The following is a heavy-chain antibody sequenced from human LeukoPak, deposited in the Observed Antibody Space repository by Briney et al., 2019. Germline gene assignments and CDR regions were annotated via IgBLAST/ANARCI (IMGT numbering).Heavy chain of an antibody. CDR2: IIPIFGTA. CDR1: GGTFSSYA. V-gene: IGHV1-69*13. Sequence: SVKVSCTASGGTFSSYAISWVRQAPGQGLEWMGGIIPIFGTASYAQKFQGRVTITADESTSTAYMELSSLRSEDTAVYYCARENYYGSGSYYMGWGQGTLVTVSS. CDR3: ARENYYGSGSYYMG. J-gene: IGHJ4*02. D-gene: IGHD3-10*01.